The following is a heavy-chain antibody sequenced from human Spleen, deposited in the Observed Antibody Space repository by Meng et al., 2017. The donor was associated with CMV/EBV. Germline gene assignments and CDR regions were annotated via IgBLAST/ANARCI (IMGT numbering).Heavy chain of an antibody. J-gene: IGHJ5*02. CDR3: ARQFDTRTWDNWFDP. CDR1: GYSFNSYW. Sequence: SGYSFNSYWIAWVRQMPGKGLEWMGIIYPGDSDTTYSPSFQGQVTISADNSISTTYLQWSSLRASDTAMYYCARQFDTRTWDNWFDPWGQGTLVTVSS. V-gene: IGHV5-51*01. D-gene: IGHD2-2*01. CDR2: IYPGDSDT.